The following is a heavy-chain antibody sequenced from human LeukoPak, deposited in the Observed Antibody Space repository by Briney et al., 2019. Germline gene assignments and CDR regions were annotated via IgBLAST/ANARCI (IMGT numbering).Heavy chain of an antibody. CDR2: ISYDGSKR. D-gene: IGHD5-24*01. CDR1: GFTFNSYG. J-gene: IGHJ4*02. V-gene: IGHV3-30*03. Sequence: SLTLSCVTSGFTFNSYGFYWVRQAPGKGLEWVAVISYDGSKRYYADSVKGRFTISRDTSNKTSYLEMNSLRVDDTAVYYCARDVISREMITLGLGFWGQGTLVTVSS. CDR3: ARDVISREMITLGLGF.